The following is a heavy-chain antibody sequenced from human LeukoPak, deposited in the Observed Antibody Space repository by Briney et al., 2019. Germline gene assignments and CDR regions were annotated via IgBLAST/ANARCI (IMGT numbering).Heavy chain of an antibody. Sequence: GGSLRLSCSASGFTFSSYAMHWVRQAPGKGLEYVSGVRSNGGRTYHADSVKGRFTISRDNSKNTLDLQMSSLRAEDTAVYYCVKSIGSSVWYVNFDCWGQGILVTVSS. V-gene: IGHV3-64D*06. J-gene: IGHJ4*02. CDR3: VKSIGSSVWYVNFDC. CDR1: GFTFSSYA. CDR2: VRSNGGRT. D-gene: IGHD2-2*01.